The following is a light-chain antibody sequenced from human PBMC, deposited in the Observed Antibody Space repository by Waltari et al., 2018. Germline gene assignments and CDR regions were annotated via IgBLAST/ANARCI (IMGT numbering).Light chain of an antibody. J-gene: IGLJ3*02. V-gene: IGLV8-61*01. CDR3: ALYLGSGIWV. Sequence: QTVVTQEPSFSVSPGGTVTLTCGLSSGSVSTRHYPNRSQQTPGQAPRTLIYSTFTRSSGVPDRFSGSIVGNKAALTITGAQADDESEFYCALYLGSGIWVFGGGTRLTVL. CDR2: STF. CDR1: SGSVSTRHY.